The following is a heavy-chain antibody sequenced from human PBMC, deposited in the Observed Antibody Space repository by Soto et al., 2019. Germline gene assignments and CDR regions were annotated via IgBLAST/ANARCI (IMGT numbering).Heavy chain of an antibody. V-gene: IGHV4-39*01. CDR3: AIQDDFWRGSSHFDY. J-gene: IGHJ4*02. Sequence: QLQLQESGPGLVKPSETLSLTCTVSGGSISSTTYYWGWIRQPPGKGLEWIGSIYYNGFAYYTPSLTSRVTVSVDTSKHQFSLRLTSVTAADPAVYYCAIQDDFWRGSSHFDYWGQGTLVTVSS. D-gene: IGHD3-3*01. CDR1: GGSISSTTYY. CDR2: IYYNGFA.